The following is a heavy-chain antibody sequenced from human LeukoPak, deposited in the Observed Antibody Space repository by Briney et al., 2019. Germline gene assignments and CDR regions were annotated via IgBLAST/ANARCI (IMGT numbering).Heavy chain of an antibody. V-gene: IGHV1-69*04. D-gene: IGHD3-10*01. Sequence: ASVKVSCKASGGTFSSYTISWVRQAPGQGLEWMGRIIPILGIANHAQKFQGRVTITADESTSTAYMELSSLRSEDTAVYYCARDRLMVRGVIDYWGQGTLVTVSS. J-gene: IGHJ4*02. CDR2: IIPILGIA. CDR1: GGTFSSYT. CDR3: ARDRLMVRGVIDY.